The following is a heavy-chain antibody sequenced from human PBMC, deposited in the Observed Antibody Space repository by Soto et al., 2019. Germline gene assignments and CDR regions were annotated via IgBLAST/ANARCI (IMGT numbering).Heavy chain of an antibody. CDR3: ARGWPSSTYYSGLDV. CDR1: GDSISSYY. D-gene: IGHD6-13*01. Sequence: TLSLTCTVSGDSISSYYWSWIRQPAGKGLEWIGRIYTSGSTNYNPSLKSRVTMSVDTSKNQFSLKLSSVTAADTAVYYCARGWPSSTYYSGLDVWGQGTTVTVSS. V-gene: IGHV4-4*07. J-gene: IGHJ6*02. CDR2: IYTSGST.